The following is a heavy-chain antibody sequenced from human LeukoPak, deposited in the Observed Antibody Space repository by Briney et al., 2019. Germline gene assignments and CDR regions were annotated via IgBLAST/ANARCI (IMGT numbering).Heavy chain of an antibody. V-gene: IGHV1-8*03. CDR1: GYSFTSYD. Sequence: GASVKVSCKASGYSFTSYDINWVRQATGQGLEWMGWMNPNSGNTGYAQKFQGRVTITRNTSISTAYMELRSLRSEDTAVYYCARDSTVWELLAFDIWGQGTMVTVSS. CDR3: ARDSTVWELLAFDI. CDR2: MNPNSGNT. D-gene: IGHD1-26*01. J-gene: IGHJ3*02.